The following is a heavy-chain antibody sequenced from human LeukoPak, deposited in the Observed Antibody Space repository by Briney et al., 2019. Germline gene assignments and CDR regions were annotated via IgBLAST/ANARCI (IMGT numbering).Heavy chain of an antibody. D-gene: IGHD3-10*01. Sequence: SETLSLTCAVYGGSFSGYYWSWIRQPPGKGLEWIGEINHSGSTNYNPSLKSRVTISVDTSKNQFSLKLSSVTAADTAVYYCARGREYMYYYGSGSCAGSWFDPWGQGTLVTVSS. CDR3: ARGREYMYYYGSGSCAGSWFDP. J-gene: IGHJ5*02. CDR2: INHSGST. V-gene: IGHV4-34*01. CDR1: GGSFSGYY.